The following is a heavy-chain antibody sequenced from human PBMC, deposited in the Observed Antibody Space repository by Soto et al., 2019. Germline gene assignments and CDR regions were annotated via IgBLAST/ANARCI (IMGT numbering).Heavy chain of an antibody. V-gene: IGHV1-46*01. D-gene: IGHD5-18*01. CDR1: GYTFTSYY. CDR3: ARDSSRGYSYAANWFDP. J-gene: IGHJ5*02. CDR2: INPSGGST. Sequence: EASVKXSCKASGYTFTSYYMHWVRQAPGQGLEWMGIINPSGGSTSYAQKFQGRVTMTRDTSTSTVYMELSSLRSEDTAVYYCARDSSRGYSYAANWFDPWGQGTLVTVSS.